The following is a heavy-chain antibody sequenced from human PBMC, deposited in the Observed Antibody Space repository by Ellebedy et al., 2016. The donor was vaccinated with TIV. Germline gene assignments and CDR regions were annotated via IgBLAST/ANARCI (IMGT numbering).Heavy chain of an antibody. CDR2: VNPNSGYT. J-gene: IGHJ6*03. Sequence: ASVKVSXXASGYTFTSYYIHWVRQAPGQGLEWMGWVNPNSGYTGYAQMFQGRVTMTRNTSINTAYMELRSLRSDDTAVYYCGTPMVGDFSYYYMDVWGKGTTVTVSS. V-gene: IGHV1-8*01. D-gene: IGHD5-18*01. CDR1: GYTFTSYY. CDR3: GTPMVGDFSYYYMDV.